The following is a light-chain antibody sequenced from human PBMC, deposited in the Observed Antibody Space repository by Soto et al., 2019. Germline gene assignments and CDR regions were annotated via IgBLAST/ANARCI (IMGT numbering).Light chain of an antibody. CDR1: SSDVGGYNY. V-gene: IGLV2-14*03. CDR2: DVT. J-gene: IGLJ1*01. CDR3: SSYTTSNTRQIV. Sequence: QCALAQPASGSRSPGQSITISSPGTSSDVGGYNYVSWYQHHPGKAPKLIIYDVTNRPSGVSNPFSGSKSGNTASLTISGLQPEDEADYYCSSYTTSNTRQIVFGTGTKVTVL.